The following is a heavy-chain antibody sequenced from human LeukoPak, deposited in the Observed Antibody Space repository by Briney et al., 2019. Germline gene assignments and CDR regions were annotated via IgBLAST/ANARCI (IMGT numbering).Heavy chain of an antibody. CDR2: IDSDGTS. CDR3: ARLIDHGGYYFYYYMDV. CDR1: GGSITSANSY. D-gene: IGHD3-22*01. Sequence: PSETLSLTCTVSGGSITSANSYWGWIRQPPGKGLEWIGNIDSDGTSHYSPVLKSRVTISLDTSKSHFSLRLTSVIAADTAVYYCARLIDHGGYYFYYYMDVWGKGTTVTVSS. V-gene: IGHV4-39*02. J-gene: IGHJ6*03.